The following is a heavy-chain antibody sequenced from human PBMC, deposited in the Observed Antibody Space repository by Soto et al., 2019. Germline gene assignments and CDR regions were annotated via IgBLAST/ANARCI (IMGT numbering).Heavy chain of an antibody. D-gene: IGHD6-19*01. V-gene: IGHV1-2*02. J-gene: IGHJ4*02. CDR2: INPNSGGT. Sequence: GASVKVSCKASGYTFTGYYMHWVRQAPGQGLEWMGWINPNSGGTNYAQKFQGRVTMTRDTSISTAYMELSRLRSDDTAVYYCARVSPYSSGWYGLCYWGQGTLVTVSS. CDR3: ARVSPYSSGWYGLCY. CDR1: GYTFTGYY.